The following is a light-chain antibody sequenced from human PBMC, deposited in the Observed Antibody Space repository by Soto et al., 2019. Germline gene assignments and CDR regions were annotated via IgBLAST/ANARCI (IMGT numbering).Light chain of an antibody. J-gene: IGKJ4*01. CDR3: QQSYSTPLA. CDR2: AAS. Sequence: GDRGTITCRASQSISTYLNWYQHKPGKAPTLLIYAASTLQSGVPSRFSGSGSGTDFTLTISGLQPEDFETYYCQQSYSTPLALGGGTKVDIK. V-gene: IGKV1-39*01. CDR1: QSISTY.